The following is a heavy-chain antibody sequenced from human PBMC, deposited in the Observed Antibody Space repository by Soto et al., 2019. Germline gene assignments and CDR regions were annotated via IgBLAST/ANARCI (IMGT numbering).Heavy chain of an antibody. V-gene: IGHV4-39*07. Sequence: SETLSLTCTVSGGSISSSSYYWGWIRQPPGKGLEWIGSIYYSGSTYYNPSLKSRVTISVDTSKNQFSLKLSSVTAADTAVYYCARGILDTDATQHWFDPWGQGTLVTVSS. J-gene: IGHJ5*02. D-gene: IGHD5-18*01. CDR2: IYYSGST. CDR3: ARGILDTDATQHWFDP. CDR1: GGSISSSSYY.